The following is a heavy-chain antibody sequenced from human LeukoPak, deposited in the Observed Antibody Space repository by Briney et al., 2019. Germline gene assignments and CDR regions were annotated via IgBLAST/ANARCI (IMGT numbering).Heavy chain of an antibody. D-gene: IGHD3-3*01. Sequence: PGGSLRLSCAASGFTFSSYAMSWVRQAPGKGLEWVPAISGSGGSTYYADSVKGRFTISRDNSKNSLYLQMNSLRAEDTAVYYCARGGSITIFGVVIISTPYYYYMDVWGKGTTVTVSS. CDR2: ISGSGGST. V-gene: IGHV3-23*01. CDR1: GFTFSSYA. CDR3: ARGGSITIFGVVIISTPYYYYMDV. J-gene: IGHJ6*03.